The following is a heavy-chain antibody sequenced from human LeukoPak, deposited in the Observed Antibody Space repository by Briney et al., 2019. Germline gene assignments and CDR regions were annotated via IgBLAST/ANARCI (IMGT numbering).Heavy chain of an antibody. CDR2: IKSKTDGGTT. Sequence: GGSLRLSCAASGFTFSNAWMNWVRQAPGKGLEWVGRIKSKTDGGTTDYAAPVKGRFTISRDDSKNTLYLQMNSPKTEDTAVYYCTTDSYYYDSSGYSEPDYWGQGTLVTVSS. V-gene: IGHV3-15*07. CDR1: GFTFSNAW. CDR3: TTDSYYYDSSGYSEPDY. J-gene: IGHJ4*02. D-gene: IGHD3-22*01.